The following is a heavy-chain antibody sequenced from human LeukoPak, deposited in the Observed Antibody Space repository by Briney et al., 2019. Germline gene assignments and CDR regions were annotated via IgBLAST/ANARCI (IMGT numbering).Heavy chain of an antibody. CDR1: GFTFSSYA. CDR3: ARTVATIWTDGDYVSDY. V-gene: IGHV3-23*01. Sequence: PGGSLRLSCAASGFTFSSYAMSWVRQAPGKGLEWVSAISGSGGSTYYADSVKGRFTISRDNSKNTLYLQMNSLRAEDTAVYYCARTVATIWTDGDYVSDYWGQGTLVTVSS. D-gene: IGHD5-12*01. CDR2: ISGSGGST. J-gene: IGHJ4*02.